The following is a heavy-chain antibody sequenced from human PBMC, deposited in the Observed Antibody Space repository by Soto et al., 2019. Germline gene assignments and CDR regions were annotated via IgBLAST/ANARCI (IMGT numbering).Heavy chain of an antibody. CDR2: ISTHNGNT. Sequence: QVQLVQSGAEVKKPGASVKVSCKASGYTFTSYGFSWVRQAPGQGLEWMGWISTHNGNTNYAQKLQGRVTMTTEISTRTAYMELRGLRSDDTAVYYCAREDFWSGYYTGGIDYWGQGTLVTVSS. J-gene: IGHJ4*02. CDR3: AREDFWSGYYTGGIDY. D-gene: IGHD3-3*01. V-gene: IGHV1-18*01. CDR1: GYTFTSYG.